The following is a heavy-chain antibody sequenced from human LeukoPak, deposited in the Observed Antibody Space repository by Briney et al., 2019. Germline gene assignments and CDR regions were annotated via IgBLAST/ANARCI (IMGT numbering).Heavy chain of an antibody. D-gene: IGHD4-17*01. CDR3: AKDLAYGDYLPDY. J-gene: IGHJ4*02. CDR1: GFTFSSYA. CDR2: ISGSGGST. Sequence: PGGSLRLSCAASGFTFSSYAMSWVRQAPGKGLDWVSAISGSGGSTYYADSVKGRFTISRDNSKNTLYLQMNSLRAEDTAVYYCAKDLAYGDYLPDYWGQGTLVTVSS. V-gene: IGHV3-23*01.